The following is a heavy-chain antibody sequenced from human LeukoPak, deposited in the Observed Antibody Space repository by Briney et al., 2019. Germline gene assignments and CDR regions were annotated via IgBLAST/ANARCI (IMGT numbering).Heavy chain of an antibody. CDR1: GGTFSSYA. CDR2: IIPILGIA. D-gene: IGHD3-10*01. Sequence: SVKVSCRASGGTFSSYAISWVRQASGQGLEWMGRIIPILGIANYAQKFQGRVTITADKSTSTAYMELSSLRSEDTAVYYCARGRSWFGDDAFDIWGQGTMVTVSS. CDR3: ARGRSWFGDDAFDI. J-gene: IGHJ3*02. V-gene: IGHV1-69*04.